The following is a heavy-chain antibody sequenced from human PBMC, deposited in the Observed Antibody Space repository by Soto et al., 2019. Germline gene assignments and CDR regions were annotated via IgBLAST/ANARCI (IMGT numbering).Heavy chain of an antibody. CDR1: GFTFSSYW. CDR2: INSDGSST. CDR3: ARDSDFWSGYPEYYFDY. Sequence: QPGGSLRLSCAASGFTFSSYWMHWVRQAPGKGLVWVSRINSDGSSTSYADSVKGRFTISRDNAKNTLYLQMNSLRAEDTAVYYCARDSDFWSGYPEYYFDYWGQGTLVTVSS. J-gene: IGHJ4*02. V-gene: IGHV3-74*01. D-gene: IGHD3-3*01.